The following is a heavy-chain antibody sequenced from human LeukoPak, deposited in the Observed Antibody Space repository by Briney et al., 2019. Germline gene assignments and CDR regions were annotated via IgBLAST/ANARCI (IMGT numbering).Heavy chain of an antibody. Sequence: GASVKVSCKASGGTFSSYAISWVRQAPGQGLEWMGRIIPIFGTANYAQKFQGRVTITTDESTSTAYMELSSLRSEDTAVYYCAIANQLLFKWFDPWGQGTLVTVSS. CDR1: GGTFSSYA. V-gene: IGHV1-69*05. D-gene: IGHD2-2*01. CDR2: IIPIFGTA. J-gene: IGHJ5*02. CDR3: AIANQLLFKWFDP.